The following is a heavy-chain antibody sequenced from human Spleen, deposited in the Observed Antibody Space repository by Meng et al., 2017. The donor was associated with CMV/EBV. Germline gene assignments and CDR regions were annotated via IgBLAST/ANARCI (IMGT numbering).Heavy chain of an antibody. V-gene: IGHV3-11*01. J-gene: IGHJ4*02. CDR2: IFSSGDTI. Sequence: GESLKISCAASGFTFNDYYMSWIRQAPGKGLEWISHIFSSGDTIYYADSVKGRFTISRDNAKNSLYLQMNSLRADDTALYYCAKGGRAFDYWGQGTLVTVSS. D-gene: IGHD3-16*01. CDR1: GFTFNDYY. CDR3: AKGGRAFDY.